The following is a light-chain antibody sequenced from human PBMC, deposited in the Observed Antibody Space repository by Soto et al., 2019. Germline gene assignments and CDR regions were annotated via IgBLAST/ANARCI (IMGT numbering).Light chain of an antibody. CDR2: DAS. V-gene: IGKV1-33*01. J-gene: IGKJ4*01. CDR1: QVISKF. CDR3: QQYDNYPLT. Sequence: DIQMTQAPSARSASVVDRVTITCRASQVISKFLNWYQLKPGKAPKLLIFDASELETGVTSRFSGHRSGTDFSFIISSLQPEDIATYYCQQYDNYPLTFGGGTKVDIK.